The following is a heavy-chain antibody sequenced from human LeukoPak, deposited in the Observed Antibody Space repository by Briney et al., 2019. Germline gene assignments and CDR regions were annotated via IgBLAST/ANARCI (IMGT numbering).Heavy chain of an antibody. J-gene: IGHJ6*03. CDR3: ARHRTNYDILTGPYYYYMDV. V-gene: IGHV5-51*01. CDR2: IYPGDSDT. CDR1: GSRFTSYW. D-gene: IGHD3-9*01. Sequence: GESLKISCKGSGSRFTSYWIGWVRQMPGKGLEWMGIIYPGDSDTRYSPSFQGQVTISADKSISTAYLQWSSLKASDTAMYYCARHRTNYDILTGPYYYYMDVWGKGTTVTVSS.